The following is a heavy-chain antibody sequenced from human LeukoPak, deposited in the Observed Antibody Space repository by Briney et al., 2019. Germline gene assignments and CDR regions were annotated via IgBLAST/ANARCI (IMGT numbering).Heavy chain of an antibody. CDR1: GGSFSGYY. D-gene: IGHD3-9*01. CDR3: ARVLRYFETHDAFDI. J-gene: IGHJ3*02. CDR2: INHTGST. Sequence: SETLSLTCAVYGGSFSGYYWSWIRQPPGKGLEWIGEINHTGSTNYNPSLKSRVTISVDTSKNQFSLKLSSVTAADTAVYYCARVLRYFETHDAFDIWDQGTMVTVSS. V-gene: IGHV4-34*01.